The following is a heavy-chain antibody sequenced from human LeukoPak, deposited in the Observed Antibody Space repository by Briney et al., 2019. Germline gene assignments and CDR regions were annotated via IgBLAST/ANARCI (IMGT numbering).Heavy chain of an antibody. CDR1: GGSISSYY. V-gene: IGHV4-4*07. CDR2: TYTSGST. D-gene: IGHD5-24*01. Sequence: SETLSLTCTVSGGSISSYYWSWIRQPAGKGLGWIGRTYTSGSTNYNPSLKSRVTMSVDTSKNQFSLKLSSVTAADTAVYYCARSRRDGHKRGVYFDYWGQGTLVTVSS. J-gene: IGHJ4*02. CDR3: ARSRRDGHKRGVYFDY.